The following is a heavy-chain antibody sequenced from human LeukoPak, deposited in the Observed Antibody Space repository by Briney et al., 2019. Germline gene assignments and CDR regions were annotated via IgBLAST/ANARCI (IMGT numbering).Heavy chain of an antibody. CDR1: GGTFSSYA. Sequence: ASVKVSCKASGGTFSSYAISWVRQAPGQGLEWMGGIIPIFGTANYAQKFQGSVTITTDESTSTAYMELSSLRSEDTAVYYCASPYCSGGSCPTPKNWFDPWGQGTLVTVSS. V-gene: IGHV1-69*05. CDR3: ASPYCSGGSCPTPKNWFDP. J-gene: IGHJ5*02. D-gene: IGHD2-15*01. CDR2: IIPIFGTA.